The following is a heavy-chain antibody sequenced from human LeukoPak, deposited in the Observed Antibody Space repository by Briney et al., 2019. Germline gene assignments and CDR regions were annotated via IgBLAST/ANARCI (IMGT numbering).Heavy chain of an antibody. D-gene: IGHD4-17*01. Sequence: GESLKISCKGSGYSFTSYWIGWVRQMPGKGLEWMGIIYPGDSDTRYSPSFQGQVTISADKSISTAYLQWSSLKASDTAMYYCARHGIYDYGDYVSWFDPWGQGTLVTGSS. V-gene: IGHV5-51*01. J-gene: IGHJ5*02. CDR1: GYSFTSYW. CDR2: IYPGDSDT. CDR3: ARHGIYDYGDYVSWFDP.